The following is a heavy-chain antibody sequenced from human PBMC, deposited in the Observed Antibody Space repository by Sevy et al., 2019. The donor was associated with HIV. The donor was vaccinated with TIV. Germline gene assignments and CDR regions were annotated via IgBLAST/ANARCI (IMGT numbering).Heavy chain of an antibody. CDR3: ASQLGIGAFDI. CDR2: IYAGGST. CDR1: GLSVSRNY. Sequence: GGSLRLSCAASGLSVSRNYLSWVRQAPGKGLEWVSVIYAGGSTYYADSVKGRFTVSRDKAKNTLYYQMNSLRADDTAVYYCASQLGIGAFDIWGQGTMVTVSS. V-gene: IGHV3-53*01. D-gene: IGHD7-27*01. J-gene: IGHJ3*02.